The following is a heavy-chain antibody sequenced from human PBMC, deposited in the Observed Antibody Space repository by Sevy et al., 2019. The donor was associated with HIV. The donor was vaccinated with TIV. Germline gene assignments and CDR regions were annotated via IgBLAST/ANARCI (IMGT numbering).Heavy chain of an antibody. J-gene: IGHJ4*01. CDR2: INLSGGST. CDR3: VRDRRGYDSTVYFYDY. Sequence: ASVKVSCKASGYTFTNYYMHWVRQAPGQGLEWMGIINLSGGSTTYAQKFQHRVTMTRDTSTSTVYMELSSLRSEDTAVYYCVRDRRGYDSTVYFYDYWGQGTLVTVSS. V-gene: IGHV1-46*01. D-gene: IGHD3-22*01. CDR1: GYTFTNYY.